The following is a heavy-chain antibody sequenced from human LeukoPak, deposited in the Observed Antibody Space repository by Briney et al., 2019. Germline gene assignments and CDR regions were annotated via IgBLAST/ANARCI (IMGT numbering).Heavy chain of an antibody. J-gene: IGHJ3*02. D-gene: IGHD3-10*02. CDR1: GFTLSSYA. CDR2: ISVSGNT. V-gene: IGHV3-23*01. CDR3: AKVFRAGWVDAFDI. Sequence: GGSLRLSCAASGFTLSSYAMSWVRQAPGKGLEWVSAISVSGNTYHADSVKGRFTISRDNSKNTLYLQMNSLRAEDTAVYYCAKVFRAGWVDAFDIWGQGTMVTVSS.